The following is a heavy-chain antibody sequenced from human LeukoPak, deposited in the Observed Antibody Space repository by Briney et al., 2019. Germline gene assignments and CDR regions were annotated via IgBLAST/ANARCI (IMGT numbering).Heavy chain of an antibody. V-gene: IGHV3-30*02. Sequence: GGSLRLSCAASGFAFSSYGMHWVRQAPGKGLEWVAFIRYDGSNKYYADSVKGRFTISRDNSKNTLYLQMNSLRAEDTAVYYCAKDDCSSTSCYTAPFDYWGQGTLVTVSS. CDR3: AKDDCSSTSCYTAPFDY. D-gene: IGHD2-2*02. J-gene: IGHJ4*02. CDR1: GFAFSSYG. CDR2: IRYDGSNK.